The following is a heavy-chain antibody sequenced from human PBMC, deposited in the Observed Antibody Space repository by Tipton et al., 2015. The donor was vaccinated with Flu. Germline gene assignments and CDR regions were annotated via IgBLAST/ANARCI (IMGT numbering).Heavy chain of an antibody. V-gene: IGHV3-30*18. Sequence: SLRLSCGASGFTFSSYGMHWVRQALGKGLEWVAVISFDGSRKHYAESVKGRLTISRDNSKNTMYLQMNSLRAEDTAVYYCAKKISGTYDECMDVWGQGTTVTVSS. CDR2: ISFDGSRK. CDR3: AKKISGTYDECMDV. CDR1: GFTFSSYG. D-gene: IGHD1-26*01. J-gene: IGHJ6*02.